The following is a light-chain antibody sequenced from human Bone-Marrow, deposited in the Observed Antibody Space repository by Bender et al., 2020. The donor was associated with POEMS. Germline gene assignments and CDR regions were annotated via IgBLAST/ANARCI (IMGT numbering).Light chain of an antibody. J-gene: IGLJ3*02. CDR2: EVI. CDR1: SGDIGTYNL. V-gene: IGLV2-23*02. Sequence: HSALTQPASVSGSPGQSITISCAGTSGDIGTYNLVSWYQHHPGKAPKLIIYEVIQRPSSAPNRFSASKSGNTASLTISSLQTEDEADYYCCSFAGSNSWVFGTGTKLTVL. CDR3: CSFAGSNSWV.